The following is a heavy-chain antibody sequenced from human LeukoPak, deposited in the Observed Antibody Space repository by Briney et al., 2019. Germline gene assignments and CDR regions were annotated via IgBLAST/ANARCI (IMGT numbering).Heavy chain of an antibody. CDR2: IWYDGSVQ. D-gene: IGHD3-9*01. V-gene: IGHV3-33*01. CDR3: ARASCPGNDWRGCFDH. J-gene: IGHJ4*02. CDR1: GFVFSSHG. Sequence: GGSLRLSCVASGFVFSSHGMNWVRQAPGKGLEWLTVIWYDGSVQYYADSAKGRFTISRDNSKNTLYLQLNSLRVEDTAVYYCARASCPGNDWRGCFDHWGQGTLVTVSS.